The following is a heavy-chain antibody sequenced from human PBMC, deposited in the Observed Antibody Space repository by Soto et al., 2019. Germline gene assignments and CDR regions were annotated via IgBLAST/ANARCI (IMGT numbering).Heavy chain of an antibody. D-gene: IGHD3-10*01. V-gene: IGHV3-30*18. CDR2: ISYDGSNK. CDR3: AKDLNGSGSYYTWGYYYYGMDV. CDR1: GFTFSSYG. Sequence: GGSLRLSCAASGFTFSSYGMHWVRQAPGKGLEWVAVISYDGSNKYYADSVKGRFTISRDNSKNTLYLQMNSLRAEDTAVYYCAKDLNGSGSYYTWGYYYYGMDVWGQGTTVTVSS. J-gene: IGHJ6*02.